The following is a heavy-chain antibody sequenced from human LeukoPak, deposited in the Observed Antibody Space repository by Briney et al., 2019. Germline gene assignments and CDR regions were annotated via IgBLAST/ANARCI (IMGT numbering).Heavy chain of an antibody. CDR1: GFTFSSYS. D-gene: IGHD3-10*01. CDR3: ARDFSYYYGSGSPALYNWFDP. J-gene: IGHJ5*02. Sequence: GGSLRLSCAASGFTFSSYSTNWVRQAPGKGLEWVSSISSSSSYIYYADSVKGRFTISRDNAKNSLYLQMNSLRAEDTAVYYCARDFSYYYGSGSPALYNWFDPWGQGTLVTVSS. V-gene: IGHV3-21*01. CDR2: ISSSSSYI.